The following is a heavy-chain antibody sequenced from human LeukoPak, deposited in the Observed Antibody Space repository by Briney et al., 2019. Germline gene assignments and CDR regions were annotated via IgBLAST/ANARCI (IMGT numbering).Heavy chain of an antibody. D-gene: IGHD3-10*01. J-gene: IGHJ4*02. V-gene: IGHV3-23*01. CDR2: ISGSGGST. CDR1: GFTFSSYG. CDR3: ARVDYGLGTKEDY. Sequence: PGGTLRLSCAASGFTFSSYGMSWVRQAPGKGLEWVSAISGSGGSTYYADSVKGRFTISRDNSKNTLYLQMNSLRAEDTAVYYCARVDYGLGTKEDYWGQGTLVTVSS.